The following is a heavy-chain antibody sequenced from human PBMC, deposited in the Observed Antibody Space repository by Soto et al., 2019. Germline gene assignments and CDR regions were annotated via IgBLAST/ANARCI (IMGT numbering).Heavy chain of an antibody. D-gene: IGHD3-22*01. V-gene: IGHV5-51*01. J-gene: IGHJ4*02. CDR2: IYPGDSDT. CDR3: ARQDPYYYDSTTAFYFDY. Sequence: PGESLKISCKGSGYSFTNYWIGWVRQMPGKGLEWMGIIYPGDSDTRYSPSFQGHVTISADKSISTAYLQWSSLKASDTAMYYCARQDPYYYDSTTAFYFDYWGQGSLVTVSS. CDR1: GYSFTNYW.